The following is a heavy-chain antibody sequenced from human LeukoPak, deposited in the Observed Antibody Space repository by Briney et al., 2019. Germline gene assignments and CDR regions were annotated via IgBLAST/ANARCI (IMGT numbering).Heavy chain of an antibody. Sequence: PSETLSLTCAVYGGSFSGYYWSWIRQPPGKGLEWIGEINHSGSTNYNPSLKSRVTISVDTSKNQFSLKLSSVTAADTAVYYCARGARRYSSSWGYYYGMDVWGQGTTVTVSS. D-gene: IGHD6-13*01. J-gene: IGHJ6*02. CDR2: INHSGST. CDR3: ARGARRYSSSWGYYYGMDV. CDR1: GGSFSGYY. V-gene: IGHV4-34*01.